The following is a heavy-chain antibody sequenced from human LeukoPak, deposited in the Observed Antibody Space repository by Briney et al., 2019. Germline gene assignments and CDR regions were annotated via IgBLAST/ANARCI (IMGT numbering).Heavy chain of an antibody. CDR2: ISYDGSNK. V-gene: IGHV3-30*18. CDR1: GFTFSSYG. J-gene: IGHJ6*02. Sequence: SLRLSCAASGFTFSSYGMHWVRQAPGKGLEWVAVISYDGSNKYYADSVKGRFTISRDNSKSTLYLQMNSLRAEDTAVYYCAKEDRWSSRITMVRGAKYGMDVWGQGTTVTVSS. D-gene: IGHD3-10*01. CDR3: AKEDRWSSRITMVRGAKYGMDV.